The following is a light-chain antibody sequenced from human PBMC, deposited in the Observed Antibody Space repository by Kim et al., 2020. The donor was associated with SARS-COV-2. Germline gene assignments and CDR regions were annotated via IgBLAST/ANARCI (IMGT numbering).Light chain of an antibody. J-gene: IGKJ2*01. Sequence: DIQMTQSPSSLSASVGDTVTITCRASQGINNHLAWFQQKSGKAPKSLIYGASSLQSGVPSKFSGSGSGTDFTLTIRSLQPEDFATYYCQQYNSHPYTFGHGSKLEI. CDR3: QQYNSHPYT. CDR2: GAS. CDR1: QGINNH. V-gene: IGKV1-16*02.